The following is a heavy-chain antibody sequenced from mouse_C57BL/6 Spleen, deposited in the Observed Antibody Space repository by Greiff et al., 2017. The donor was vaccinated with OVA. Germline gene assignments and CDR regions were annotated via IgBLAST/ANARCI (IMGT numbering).Heavy chain of an antibody. CDR3: VRHEDYYDYPFYAMDY. J-gene: IGHJ4*01. CDR2: IRSKSNNYAT. CDR1: GFSFNTYA. D-gene: IGHD2-4*01. Sequence: EVQLVESGGGLVQPKGSLKLSCAASGFSFNTYAMNWVRQAPGKGLEWVARIRSKSNNYATYYADSVKDRFTISRDDSESMLYLQMNNLKTEDTAMYYCVRHEDYYDYPFYAMDYWGQGTSVTVSS. V-gene: IGHV10-1*01.